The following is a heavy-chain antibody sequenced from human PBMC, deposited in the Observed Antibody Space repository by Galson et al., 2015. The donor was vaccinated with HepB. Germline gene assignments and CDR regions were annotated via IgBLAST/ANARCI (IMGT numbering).Heavy chain of an antibody. CDR2: IDGGRNIT. J-gene: IGHJ5*02. V-gene: IGHV3-23*01. Sequence: SLRLSCAASGFTFSTSAMSWVRQAPGKGLAWVSAIDGGRNITYYADSVKGRFTISRDTSKNTVYLQMDSLRAEDTAVYYCAKELPRGVSLSHHWGRGTLVAVSS. D-gene: IGHD3-10*01. CDR1: GFTFSTSA. CDR3: AKELPRGVSLSHH.